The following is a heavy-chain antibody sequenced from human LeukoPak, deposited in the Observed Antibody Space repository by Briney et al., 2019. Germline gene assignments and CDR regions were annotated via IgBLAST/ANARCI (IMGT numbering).Heavy chain of an antibody. CDR3: ARRSNYYDSSGYSGWFDP. Sequence: ASVKVSCKASGYTFTGYYMHWVRQAPGQGLEWMGWISAYNGNTNYAQKLQGRVTMTPDTSTSAAYIELRSLRSDDTAVYYCARRSNYYDSSGYSGWFDPWGQGTLVTVSS. CDR2: ISAYNGNT. V-gene: IGHV1-18*04. J-gene: IGHJ5*02. D-gene: IGHD3-22*01. CDR1: GYTFTGYY.